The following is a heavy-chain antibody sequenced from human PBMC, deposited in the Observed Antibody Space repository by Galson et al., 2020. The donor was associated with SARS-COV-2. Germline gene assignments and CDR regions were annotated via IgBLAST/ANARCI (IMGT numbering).Heavy chain of an antibody. CDR3: AREYSSSRYFDY. V-gene: IGHV3-74*01. CDR2: INSDGSST. J-gene: IGHJ4*02. CDR1: GFTFSSYW. Sequence: GGSLRLSCAASGFTFSSYWMHWVRQAPGKGLVWVSRINSDGSSTTYADSVKGRFTISRDNAKNTLYLQMNSLRAEDTAVYYCAREYSSSRYFDYWVQGTLVTVSS. D-gene: IGHD6-6*01.